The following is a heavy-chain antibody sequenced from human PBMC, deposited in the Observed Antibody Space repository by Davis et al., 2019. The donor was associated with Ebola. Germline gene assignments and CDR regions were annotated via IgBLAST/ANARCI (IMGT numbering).Heavy chain of an antibody. D-gene: IGHD4-23*01. CDR2: ISSSGTTT. CDR3: ASVGGG. Sequence: GGSLRLSCAASGFTFSSYAMTWVRQAPGKGLEWVSGISSSGTTTYYVDSAKGRFTISRDNSKNTLYLQMNSLRAEDTAAYYCASVGGGWGQGTLVTVSS. V-gene: IGHV3-23*01. CDR1: GFTFSSYA. J-gene: IGHJ4*02.